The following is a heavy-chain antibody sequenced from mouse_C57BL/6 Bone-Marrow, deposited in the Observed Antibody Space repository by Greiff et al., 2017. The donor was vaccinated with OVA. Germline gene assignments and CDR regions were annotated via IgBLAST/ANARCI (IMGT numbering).Heavy chain of an antibody. V-gene: IGHV5-16*01. CDR3: ARVGVGRDGYFDV. CDR2: INYDGSST. Sequence: EVQVVESEGGLVQPGSSMKLSCTASGFTFSDYYMAWVRQVPEKGLEWVANINYDGSSTYYLDSLKSRFIISRDNAKNILYLQMSSLKSEDTATYYCARVGVGRDGYFDVWGKGTTVTVSS. CDR1: GFTFSDYY. J-gene: IGHJ1*03. D-gene: IGHD3-3*01.